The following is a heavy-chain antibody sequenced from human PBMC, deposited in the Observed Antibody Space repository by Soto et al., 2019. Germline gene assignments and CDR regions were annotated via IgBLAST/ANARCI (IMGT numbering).Heavy chain of an antibody. D-gene: IGHD3-16*01. CDR2: IIPIFGTS. CDR3: ARGWGYETTDYYYAY. V-gene: IGHV1-69*01. CDR1: GDTFRTYV. Sequence: QVQVVQSGAEVKKPGSSVKVSCKTSGDTFRTYVISWVRQAPGQGLEWMGGIIPIFGTSNHAQKFQGRVTIIADESTSTVYMELSSLRSEDTAIYYCARGWGYETTDYYYAYWGQGTLVIVSS. J-gene: IGHJ4*02.